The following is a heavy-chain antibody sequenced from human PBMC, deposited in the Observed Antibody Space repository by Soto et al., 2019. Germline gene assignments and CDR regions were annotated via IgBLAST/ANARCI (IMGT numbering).Heavy chain of an antibody. Sequence: GGSLRLSCAASGFTFRSYAMTWVRQAPGKGLEWVSAISGGGSSADYADSVKGRFTISRDNSKNTLYLQMNSLRTEDSAIYYCVKYYGSGSYDSWGQGTLVTVSS. CDR2: ISGGGSSA. D-gene: IGHD3-10*01. CDR1: GFTFRSYA. J-gene: IGHJ4*02. CDR3: VKYYGSGSYDS. V-gene: IGHV3-23*01.